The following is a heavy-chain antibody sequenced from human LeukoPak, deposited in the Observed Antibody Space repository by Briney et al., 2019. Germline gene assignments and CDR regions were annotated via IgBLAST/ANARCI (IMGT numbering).Heavy chain of an antibody. D-gene: IGHD3-9*01. J-gene: IGHJ4*02. CDR1: GFPFNDYF. CDR2: ISYDGSNK. V-gene: IGHV3-30*03. CDR3: ARGGLRYFGPFDY. Sequence: GGSLRLSCAASGFPFNDYFMSWIRQAPGKGLEWVAVISYDGSNKYYADSVKGRFTISRDNSKNTLYLQMNSLRAEDTAVYYCARGGLRYFGPFDYWGQGTLVTVSS.